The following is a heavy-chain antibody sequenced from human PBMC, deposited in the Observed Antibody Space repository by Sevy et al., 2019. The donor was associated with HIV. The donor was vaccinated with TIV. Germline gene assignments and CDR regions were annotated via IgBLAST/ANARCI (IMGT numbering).Heavy chain of an antibody. V-gene: IGHV3-23*01. CDR2: ISGSGGYT. D-gene: IGHD1-26*01. CDR1: GFIFSGYA. Sequence: GGSLRLSCAASGFIFSGYAMSWVRQAPGKGLEWVSGISGSGGYTYYVDSLKGRFTISRDNFKNTLYLQMNSLRAEDTAVYYCRGVGATTNFDYWGQGTLVTVSS. CDR3: RGVGATTNFDY. J-gene: IGHJ4*02.